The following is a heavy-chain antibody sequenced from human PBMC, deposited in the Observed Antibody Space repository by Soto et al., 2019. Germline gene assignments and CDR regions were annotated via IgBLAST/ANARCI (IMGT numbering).Heavy chain of an antibody. Sequence: EVQLVESGGGLVQPGGSLRLSCAASGFTFSSYWMSWVRQAPGKGLEWVANIKQDGSEKYYVDSVKGRFTISRDNAKNSLYLRMNSLRAEDAAVYYCARVRSTWYIFDYWGQGTLVTVSS. CDR1: GFTFSSYW. CDR3: ARVRSTWYIFDY. CDR2: IKQDGSEK. J-gene: IGHJ4*02. D-gene: IGHD1-1*01. V-gene: IGHV3-7*05.